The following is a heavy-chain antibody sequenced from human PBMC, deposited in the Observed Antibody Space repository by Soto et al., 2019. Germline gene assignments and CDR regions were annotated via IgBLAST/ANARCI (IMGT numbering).Heavy chain of an antibody. D-gene: IGHD3-9*01. J-gene: IGHJ6*03. CDR1: GGSFSGYY. CDR2: INYSGST. V-gene: IGHV4-34*01. Sequence: SETKSLTCTVYGGSFSGYYLSWIRQPTGKGLEWIGDINYSGSTNYNPSLKSRVTISVDTSKNQFSLKLSSVTAADTAVYYCARHPPYYDILTGYYYYYMDVWGQGTTVTVSS. CDR3: ARHPPYYDILTGYYYYYMDV.